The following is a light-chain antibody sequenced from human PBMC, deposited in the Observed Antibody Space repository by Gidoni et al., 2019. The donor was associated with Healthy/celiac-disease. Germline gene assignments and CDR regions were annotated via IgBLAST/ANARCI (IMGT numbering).Light chain of an antibody. CDR1: QSISSY. Sequence: DIHMTHSPSSLSASVGDRATIPCRASQSISSYLNWYQQKPGKDPKLLIYAASSLQRGVRSRFSGSGSGTDFTLTSSSLQPEDVATCYCQKSYSTPFTFGRGTKVEIK. CDR2: AAS. CDR3: QKSYSTPFT. J-gene: IGKJ3*01. V-gene: IGKV1-39*01.